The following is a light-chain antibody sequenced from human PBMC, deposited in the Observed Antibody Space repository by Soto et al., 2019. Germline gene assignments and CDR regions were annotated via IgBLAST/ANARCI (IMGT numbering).Light chain of an antibody. Sequence: QSVLTQPASVSGSPEQSITISCTGTSSDVRGYNYVSWYQQHPGKAPKLMIYEVSNRPSGVSNRVSGSKSGNTASLTISGLQAEDEGDYYCSSYTSSSTYGFGTGTKRTVL. CDR1: SSDVRGYNY. CDR3: SSYTSSSTYG. V-gene: IGLV2-14*01. J-gene: IGLJ1*01. CDR2: EVS.